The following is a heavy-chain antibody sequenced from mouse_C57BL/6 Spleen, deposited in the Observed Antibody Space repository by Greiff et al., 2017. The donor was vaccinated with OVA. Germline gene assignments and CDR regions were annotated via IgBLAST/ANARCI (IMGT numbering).Heavy chain of an antibody. CDR2: ISYDGSN. CDR3: ARGELGRGYFDY. CDR1: GYSITSGYY. J-gene: IGHJ2*01. D-gene: IGHD4-1*01. V-gene: IGHV3-6*01. Sequence: EVQLQESGPGLVKPSQSLSLTCSVTGYSITSGYYWNWIRQFPGNKLEWMGYISYDGSNNYNPSLKNRISITRDTSKNQFFLKLNSVTTEDTATYYCARGELGRGYFDYWGQGTTLTVSS.